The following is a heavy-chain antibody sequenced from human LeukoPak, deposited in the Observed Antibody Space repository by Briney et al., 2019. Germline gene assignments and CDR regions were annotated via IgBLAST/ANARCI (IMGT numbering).Heavy chain of an antibody. V-gene: IGHV1-18*01. CDR3: ARDFRFLEWSSDAFDI. CDR2: ISAYNGNT. D-gene: IGHD3-3*01. Sequence: ASVKVSCKASGYTFTSYGISWVRQAPGQGLERMGWISAYNGNTNYAQKLQGRVTMTTDTSTSTAYMELRSLRSDDTAVYYCARDFRFLEWSSDAFDIWGQGTMVTVSS. CDR1: GYTFTSYG. J-gene: IGHJ3*02.